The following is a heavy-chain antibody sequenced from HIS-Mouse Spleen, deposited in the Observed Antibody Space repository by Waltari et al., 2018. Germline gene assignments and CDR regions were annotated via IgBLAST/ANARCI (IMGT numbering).Heavy chain of an antibody. D-gene: IGHD3-3*01. J-gene: IGHJ3*02. CDR3: ARAPTGFLEWFDAFDI. CDR2: IYYSGST. V-gene: IGHV4-39*07. Sequence: QLQLQESGPGLVKPSETLSLTCTVSGCSISSSRYHWGWIPPPPGKGLEWIGSIYYSGSTYYNPSLKSRVTISVDTSKNQFSLKLSSVTAADTAVYYCARAPTGFLEWFDAFDIWGQGTMVTVSS. CDR1: GCSISSSRYH.